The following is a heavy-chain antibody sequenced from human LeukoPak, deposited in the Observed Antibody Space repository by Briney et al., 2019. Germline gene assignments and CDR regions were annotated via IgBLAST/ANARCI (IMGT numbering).Heavy chain of an antibody. D-gene: IGHD2-21*01. J-gene: IGHJ4*02. V-gene: IGHV3-30-3*01. CDR1: GFTFSDYA. Sequence: GRSLRLSCAASGFTFSDYAMHWVRQAPGKGLEWVAVISYDGNNKEYADSVRGRFTISRDNSKNTLYLQMDSLRSEDTAIYYCARDFFPIADSTWYEIGYWGQGTLVTVPS. CDR2: ISYDGNNK. CDR3: ARDFFPIADSTWYEIGY.